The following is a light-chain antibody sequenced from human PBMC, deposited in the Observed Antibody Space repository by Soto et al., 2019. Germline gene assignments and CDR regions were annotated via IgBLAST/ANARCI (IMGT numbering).Light chain of an antibody. Sequence: QSVLTQPPSVSGAPGQRVTISCTGSSSNIGAGYDVHWYQQFPGTAPKLLLYGSTNRPSGVPDRFSGSKSGTSASLAIDGLQTEDEADYYCQSYDSSLSAVVFGGGTKVTVL. J-gene: IGLJ2*01. CDR2: GST. V-gene: IGLV1-40*01. CDR1: SSNIGAGYD. CDR3: QSYDSSLSAVV.